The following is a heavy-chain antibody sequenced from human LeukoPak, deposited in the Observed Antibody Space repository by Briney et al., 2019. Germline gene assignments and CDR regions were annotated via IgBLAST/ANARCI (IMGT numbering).Heavy chain of an antibody. CDR3: TTWSGSYYS. J-gene: IGHJ5*02. V-gene: IGHV3-64*01. Sequence: PGGSLRLSCAASGFTFSNSGMTWVRQAPGKGLEWVSAISSNGRGTYYVNSVKGRFTISRDNSKNTVYLQMASLGTEDMAVYYCTTWSGSYYSWGQGTLVTVSS. D-gene: IGHD1-26*01. CDR2: ISSNGRGT. CDR1: GFTFSNSG.